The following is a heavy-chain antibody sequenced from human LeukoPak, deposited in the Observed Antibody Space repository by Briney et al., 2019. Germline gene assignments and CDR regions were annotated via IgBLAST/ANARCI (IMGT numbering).Heavy chain of an antibody. J-gene: IGHJ4*02. CDR2: VSQSGTTI. CDR1: GFTFSDYY. Sequence: GGSLRLSCTSSGFTFSDYYMSWIRQAPGKGLEWVSYVSQSGTTIYYADSVKGRFTISRDNGKNSLYLQMNSPRAEDTGMYYCAREGHTYGSDYWGQGTLVTVSS. V-gene: IGHV3-11*01. CDR3: AREGHTYGSDY. D-gene: IGHD3-10*01.